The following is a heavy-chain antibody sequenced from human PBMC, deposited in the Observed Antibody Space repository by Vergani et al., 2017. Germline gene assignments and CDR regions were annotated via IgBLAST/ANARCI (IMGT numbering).Heavy chain of an antibody. CDR2: ISYDGSNK. D-gene: IGHD6-19*01. CDR3: ARDSSGIKY. Sequence: QVQLVESGGGVVQPGRSLRLSCAASGFTFSSYAMHWVRQAPGKGLEWVAVISYDGSNKYSADSVKGRFTISRDNAKNSLYLQMNSLRAEDTAVYYCARDSSGIKYWGQGTLVTVSS. CDR1: GFTFSSYA. J-gene: IGHJ4*02. V-gene: IGHV3-30-3*01.